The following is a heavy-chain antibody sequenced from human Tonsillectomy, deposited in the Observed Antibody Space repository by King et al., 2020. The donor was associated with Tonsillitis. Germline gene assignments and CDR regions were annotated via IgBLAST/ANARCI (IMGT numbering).Heavy chain of an antibody. V-gene: IGHV4-38-2*02. CDR1: GYSISSDYY. J-gene: IGHJ3*02. CDR3: ARREYYDDACDI. CDR2: IYHSGST. Sequence: QLQESGTGLVKPSETLSLTCIVSGYSISSDYYWGWIRQPPGKGLEWIGNIYHSGSTYYNPSLKSRVTISVDTSKNQFFLKLGSLTAADTAVYYCARREYYDDACDIWGQGTMVTVSS. D-gene: IGHD3-22*01.